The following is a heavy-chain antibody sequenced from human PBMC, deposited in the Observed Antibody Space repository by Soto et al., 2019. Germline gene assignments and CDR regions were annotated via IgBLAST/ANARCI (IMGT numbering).Heavy chain of an antibody. CDR3: AAWFGAFDY. J-gene: IGHJ4*02. D-gene: IGHD3-10*01. Sequence: QVQLVESGGGVVQPGRSLRLSCAASGFTFSSYGMHWVRQAPGKGLEWVAVISYDGSNKYYADSVKGRFTISRDNSKKTLYLKMSSLRAEVTAVYYCAAWFGAFDYWGQGTLVTVSS. CDR1: GFTFSSYG. CDR2: ISYDGSNK. V-gene: IGHV3-30*03.